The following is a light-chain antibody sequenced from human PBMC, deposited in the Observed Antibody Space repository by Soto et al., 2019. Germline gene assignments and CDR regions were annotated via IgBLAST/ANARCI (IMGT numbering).Light chain of an antibody. V-gene: IGKV1-5*03. CDR1: QSTSTW. Sequence: DIQMTQSPSTLSASVGDRVTITCRASQSTSTWLAWYQQRPGKTPKLLISEVSKLESGVPSRFSGSGSGTEFTLTISSLQPDDFATYYCQQYITYPYAFGQGTKVEIK. J-gene: IGKJ1*01. CDR3: QQYITYPYA. CDR2: EVS.